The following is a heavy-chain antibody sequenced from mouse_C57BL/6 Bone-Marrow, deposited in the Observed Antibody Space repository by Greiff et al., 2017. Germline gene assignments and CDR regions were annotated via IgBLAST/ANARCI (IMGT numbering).Heavy chain of an antibody. V-gene: IGHV14-4*01. D-gene: IGHD1-1*01. CDR2: IDPENGDT. CDR1: GFNIKDDY. Sequence: EVQLQQSGAELVRPGASVKLSCTASGFNIKDDYMHWVKQRPEQGLEWIGWIDPENGDTEYASKFQGKATITADTSSNTAYLQLSSLTSEDTADYYCTQKFSYGSGPDVWGTGTTVTVSS. CDR3: TQKFSYGSGPDV. J-gene: IGHJ1*03.